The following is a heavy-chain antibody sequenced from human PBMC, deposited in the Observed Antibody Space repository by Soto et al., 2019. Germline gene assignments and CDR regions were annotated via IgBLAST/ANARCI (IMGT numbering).Heavy chain of an antibody. CDR2: VSGGGGST. J-gene: IGHJ4*02. V-gene: IGHV3-23*01. CDR3: AKDRSAWPSSSFDS. CDR1: GFIFSNYA. Sequence: EVQLLESGGGLVQPGGSLRLSCEVSGFIFSNYAMSWVRQAPGEGLEWVATVSGGGGSTYYADSVKGRFTISRDNSKNSLYLQMSSLRVDDSAVYYCAKDRSAWPSSSFDSWGQGTLVPVSS. D-gene: IGHD3-10*01.